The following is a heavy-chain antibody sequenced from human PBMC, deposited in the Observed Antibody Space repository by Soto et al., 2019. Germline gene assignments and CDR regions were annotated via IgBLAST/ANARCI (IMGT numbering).Heavy chain of an antibody. CDR3: ARDPYYYDSHYYYGMDV. CDR2: IKRDGSEK. CDR1: GFSFNRHW. V-gene: IGHV3-7*01. D-gene: IGHD3-22*01. Sequence: GGSLRLSCAASGFSFNRHWMSWVRQAPGKGLQWVASIKRDGSEKYYVDSVKGRFTISRDNVKNSLSLQMNSLRAEDTAVYYCARDPYYYDSHYYYGMDVWGQGTTVTVSS. J-gene: IGHJ6*02.